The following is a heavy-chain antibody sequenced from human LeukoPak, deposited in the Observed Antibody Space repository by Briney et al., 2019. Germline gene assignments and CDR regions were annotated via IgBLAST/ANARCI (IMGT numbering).Heavy chain of an antibody. D-gene: IGHD3-3*01. CDR3: ARERYYDFWSGYLPGYYYYMDV. Sequence: GGSLRLSCAASGFTFSDHYMDWVRQAPGKGLEWVGRTRNKANSYTTEYAASVKGRFTISRDDCKNSLYLQMNSLKTEDTDVYYCARERYYDFWSGYLPGYYYYMDVWGKGTTVTVSS. CDR1: GFTFSDHY. CDR2: TRNKANSYTT. V-gene: IGHV3-72*01. J-gene: IGHJ6*03.